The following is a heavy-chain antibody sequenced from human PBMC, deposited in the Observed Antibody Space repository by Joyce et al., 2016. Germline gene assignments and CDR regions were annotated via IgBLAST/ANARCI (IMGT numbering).Heavy chain of an antibody. CDR2: VYLHGST. Sequence: QVQLQESGPGLVKPSETLSLTCGVSGLSFDLHSFWGWIRQPPGKGLEWIGNVYLHGSTHDSPYLKSIVTISMDTSKNQSSLNLNSVTAADTAVYFCARRPYNVHTPLGSDWYFDLWGRGTLVTVSS. J-gene: IGHJ2*01. D-gene: IGHD5-18*01. CDR3: ARRPYNVHTPLGSDWYFDL. CDR1: GLSFDLHSF. V-gene: IGHV4-38-2*01.